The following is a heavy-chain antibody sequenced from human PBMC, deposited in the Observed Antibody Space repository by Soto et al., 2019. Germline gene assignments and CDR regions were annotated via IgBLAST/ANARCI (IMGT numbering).Heavy chain of an antibody. CDR3: ARSQGSSTSLEIYYYYYYGMDV. CDR2: IIPIVGSA. V-gene: IGHV1-69*01. Sequence: QVQLMQSGAEVKKPGSSVKVSCKASGGTFSSYAISWVRQAPGQGLEWMGGIIPIVGSANYAQKFQGRVTITADESTSTAYMELSSLRSEDTAVYYCARSQGSSTSLEIYYYYYYGMDVWGQGTTVTVSS. J-gene: IGHJ6*02. CDR1: GGTFSSYA. D-gene: IGHD2-2*01.